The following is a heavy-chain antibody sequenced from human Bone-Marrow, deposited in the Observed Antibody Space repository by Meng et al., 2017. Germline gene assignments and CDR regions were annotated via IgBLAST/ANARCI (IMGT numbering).Heavy chain of an antibody. D-gene: IGHD2-21*02. CDR1: GFTFSSYA. Sequence: GESLKISCAASGFTFSSYAMHWVRQAPGKGLEWVAVISYDGSNKYYADSVKGRFTISRDNSKNTLYLQMNSLRAEDTAVYYCARDAYCGGDCYWGYFQHWGQGTLVTVSS. V-gene: IGHV3-30*04. CDR3: ARDAYCGGDCYWGYFQH. CDR2: ISYDGSNK. J-gene: IGHJ1*01.